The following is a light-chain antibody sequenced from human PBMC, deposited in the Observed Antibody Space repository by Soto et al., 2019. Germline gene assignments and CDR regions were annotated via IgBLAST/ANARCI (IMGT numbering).Light chain of an antibody. Sequence: EIVLTQSPGTLSLSPGERATLSCRARQSVSSDFLAWYQQKPGQAPRLLIHGTSSRATGIPDRFRGSGSGTDFTLTISRLEPEDSAVYYCQRYGSSPRWTFGQGTRLEI. CDR3: QRYGSSPRWT. CDR2: GTS. J-gene: IGKJ5*01. V-gene: IGKV3-20*01. CDR1: QSVSSDF.